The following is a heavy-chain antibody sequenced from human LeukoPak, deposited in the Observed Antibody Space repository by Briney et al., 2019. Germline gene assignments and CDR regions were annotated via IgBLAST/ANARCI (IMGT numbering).Heavy chain of an antibody. Sequence: GGSLRLSCAASGFTFSAYAIDWVRQAPGKGLEWVSSINGDSSYIYYADSVKGRFTIARDNAKNSLYLQVDSLRAEDTAVYYCARFHYCSSTNCYPRHFDYWGQGTLVTVSS. CDR2: INGDSSYI. V-gene: IGHV3-21*01. J-gene: IGHJ4*02. D-gene: IGHD2-2*01. CDR1: GFTFSAYA. CDR3: ARFHYCSSTNCYPRHFDY.